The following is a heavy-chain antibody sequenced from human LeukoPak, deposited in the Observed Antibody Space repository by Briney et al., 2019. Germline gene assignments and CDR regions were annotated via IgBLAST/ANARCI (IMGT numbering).Heavy chain of an antibody. D-gene: IGHD3-22*01. CDR1: GFTFSSYG. J-gene: IGHJ4*02. CDR3: ARDRSSGYYYFDY. V-gene: IGHV3-33*01. Sequence: GGSLRLSCEASGFTFSSYGMHWVRQAPGKGLEWVAVSWYDGSNRYYADSVKGRFTISRDDSKSALYLQMNRLRAEDTAVYYCARDRSSGYYYFDYWGQGTLVTVSS. CDR2: SWYDGSNR.